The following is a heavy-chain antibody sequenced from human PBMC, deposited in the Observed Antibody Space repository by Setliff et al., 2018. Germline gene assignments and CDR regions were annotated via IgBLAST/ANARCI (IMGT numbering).Heavy chain of an antibody. V-gene: IGHV3-48*04. CDR2: ISGSGGST. CDR1: GFTFSSYA. Sequence: PGGSLRLSCAASGFTFSSYAMSWVRQAPGKGLEWVSGISGSGGSTYYADSVKGRFTISRDDAKNSLYLQMNSLRAEDTAVYYCARRVGFDYWGQGTLVTVSS. J-gene: IGHJ4*02. D-gene: IGHD1-26*01. CDR3: ARRVGFDY.